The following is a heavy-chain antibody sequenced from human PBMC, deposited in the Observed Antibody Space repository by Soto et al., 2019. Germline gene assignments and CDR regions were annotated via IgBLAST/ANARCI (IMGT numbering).Heavy chain of an antibody. CDR1: GGSVSSNSAA. CDR3: ARRIEMAGGGLDA. Sequence: LSLTCAISGGSVSSNSAAWNWIRQSPSRGLEGLGRTYYRSKWYNDYAVSVKSRITINPDTSKNKFYMQLNSVTHEDTAVYYGARRIEMAGGGLDAWGQGTTVTVSS. V-gene: IGHV6-1*01. J-gene: IGHJ6*02. CDR2: TYYRSKWYN.